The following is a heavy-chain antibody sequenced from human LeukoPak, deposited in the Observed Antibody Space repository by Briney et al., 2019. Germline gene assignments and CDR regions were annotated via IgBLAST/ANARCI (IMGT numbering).Heavy chain of an antibody. Sequence: GGSLRLSCAASGFTFSSYWMHWVRQAPGKGLVWVSRISRDGSSTSYADSVKGRFTISRDNAKNTLYLQMNSLRAEDTAVYYCARELATSFDYGGQGTLDTVSS. V-gene: IGHV3-74*01. CDR1: GFTFSSYW. J-gene: IGHJ4*02. CDR3: ARELATSFDY. D-gene: IGHD5-12*01. CDR2: ISRDGSST.